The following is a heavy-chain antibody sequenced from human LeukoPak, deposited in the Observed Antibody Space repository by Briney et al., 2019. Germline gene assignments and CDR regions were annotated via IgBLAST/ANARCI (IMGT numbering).Heavy chain of an antibody. J-gene: IGHJ3*02. V-gene: IGHV1-2*06. CDR2: INPNSGGT. D-gene: IGHD3-22*01. Sequence: GASVKVSCKASGYTFTGYYMHWLRQAPGQGLEWMGRINPNSGGTNYAQKFQGRVTMTRDTSISTAYMELSRLRSDDTAVYYCAGDDDSSGYAFDIWGQGTMVTVSS. CDR1: GYTFTGYY. CDR3: AGDDDSSGYAFDI.